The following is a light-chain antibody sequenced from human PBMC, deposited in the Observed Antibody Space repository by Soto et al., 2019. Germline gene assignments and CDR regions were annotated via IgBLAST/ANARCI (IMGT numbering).Light chain of an antibody. Sequence: QSALTQPASVSGSPGQSITISCTGTSSDVGGYNYVSWYQQHPVKAPKLMIYDVSNRPSGVSNRFSGSQSGNTASLTISGLQAEDEADSYCCSYTFCSTLHVFGTGTKVTVL. J-gene: IGLJ1*01. CDR3: CSYTFCSTLHV. CDR2: DVS. V-gene: IGLV2-14*01. CDR1: SSDVGGYNY.